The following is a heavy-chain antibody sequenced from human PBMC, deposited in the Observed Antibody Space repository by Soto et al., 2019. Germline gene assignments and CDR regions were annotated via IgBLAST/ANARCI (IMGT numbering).Heavy chain of an antibody. CDR2: IWYDGSNK. CDR1: GFAFSSYG. J-gene: IGHJ6*02. D-gene: IGHD3-10*01. Sequence: PGGSLRLSCAASGFAFSSYGMHWVRQAPGKGLEWVAVIWYDGSNKYYADSVKGRFTISRDNSKNTLYLQMNSLRAEDTAVYYCARDEHYGSGSPNYYYYGMDVWGQGTTVTVSS. CDR3: ARDEHYGSGSPNYYYYGMDV. V-gene: IGHV3-33*01.